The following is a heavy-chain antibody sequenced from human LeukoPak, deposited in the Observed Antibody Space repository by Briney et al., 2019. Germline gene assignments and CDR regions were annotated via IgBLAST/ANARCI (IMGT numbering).Heavy chain of an antibody. D-gene: IGHD2-8*02. J-gene: IGHJ3*02. CDR3: AGFTGLGAFDI. Sequence: GGSLTLSCEDSGFTFRSYEMNWVRQAPGKGLEWVANIKQDGSEKYYVDSVKGRFTISRDNAKNSLYLQMNSLRAEDTAVYYCAGFTGLGAFDIWGQGTMVTVSS. CDR1: GFTFRSYE. CDR2: IKQDGSEK. V-gene: IGHV3-7*01.